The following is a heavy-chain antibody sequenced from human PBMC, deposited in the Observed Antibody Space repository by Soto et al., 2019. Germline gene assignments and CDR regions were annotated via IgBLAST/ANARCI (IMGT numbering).Heavy chain of an antibody. V-gene: IGHV3-7*05. CDR2: IKQDGSEK. Sequence: EVQLVESGGGLVQPGGSLRLSCAASGFTFSSYWMSWVRQAPGKGLEWVANIKQDGSEKYYVDSVKGRFTISRDNAKNSLYLKMNSLRAEDTAVYYCATYMTTVTTEDWFDPWGQGTLVTVSS. CDR3: ATYMTTVTTEDWFDP. J-gene: IGHJ5*02. D-gene: IGHD4-17*01. CDR1: GFTFSSYW.